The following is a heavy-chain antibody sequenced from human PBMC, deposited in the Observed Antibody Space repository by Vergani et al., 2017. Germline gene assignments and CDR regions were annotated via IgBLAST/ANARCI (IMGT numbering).Heavy chain of an antibody. CDR3: ARDWARGSGGDY. J-gene: IGHJ4*02. Sequence: QLQLPESGPGLVKPSETLSLTCTVSGGSISSSSYYWGWIRQPPGKGLEWIGSIYYSGRTYYNPSLKSRVTISVDTSKNPFSLKLSSVTAADTAVYYCARDWARGSGGDYWGQGTLVTVSS. CDR2: IYYSGRT. V-gene: IGHV4-39*07. CDR1: GGSISSSSYY. D-gene: IGHD3-16*01.